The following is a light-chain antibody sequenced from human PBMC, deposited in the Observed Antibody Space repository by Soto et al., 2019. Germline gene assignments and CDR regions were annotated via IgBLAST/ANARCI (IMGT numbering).Light chain of an antibody. CDR3: SSYTSSSTLV. J-gene: IGLJ1*01. CDR2: DVS. CDR1: SSDVGGYNY. V-gene: IGLV2-14*01. Sequence: LTQPASVSGSPGQSITISCTGTSSDVGGYNYVSWYQLHLGKAPKFMIYDVSNRPSGVFNRFSGSKSGNTASLTIFGLQAEDEADYYCSSYTSSSTLVFGTGTKVTVL.